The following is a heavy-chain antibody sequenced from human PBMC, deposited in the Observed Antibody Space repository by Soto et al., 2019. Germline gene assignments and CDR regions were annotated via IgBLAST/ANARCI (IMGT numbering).Heavy chain of an antibody. CDR2: IYPGDSDT. Sequence: GESLKISCKGSGYSFTSYWIGWVRQMPGKGLEWMGIIYPGDSDTRYSPSFQGQVTISADKSIRTAYLQWSSLKASDTAMYYCARPRGYSGSDYDAFDIWGKGTMVTVS. CDR3: ARPRGYSGSDYDAFDI. J-gene: IGHJ3*02. D-gene: IGHD5-12*01. V-gene: IGHV5-51*01. CDR1: GYSFTSYW.